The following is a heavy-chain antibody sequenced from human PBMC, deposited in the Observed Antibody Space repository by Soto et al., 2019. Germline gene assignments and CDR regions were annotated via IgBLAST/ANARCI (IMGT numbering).Heavy chain of an antibody. J-gene: IGHJ5*02. V-gene: IGHV4-39*01. CDR3: ASSGWFDP. CDR2: IYYSGST. CDR1: GGSISSSTYY. Sequence: QLQLQESGPGLVKPSETLSLTCTVSGGSISSSTYYWRWIRQPPGKGLEWIGTIYYSGSTYYNTSLKSRVTISVDTSKNQFSLKLSSVTAADTAVYYCASSGWFDPWGQGTLVTVSS.